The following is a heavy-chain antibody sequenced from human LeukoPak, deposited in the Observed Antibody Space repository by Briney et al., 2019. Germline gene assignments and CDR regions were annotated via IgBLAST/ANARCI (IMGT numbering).Heavy chain of an antibody. Sequence: QPGGSLRLSCAASGFTFSSYAMSWVRQAPGKGLEWVSYISSSGGTIYYADSVKGRFTISRDNAKNSLYLQMNSLRVEDTAVYYCARGSPSPVNWGQGTLVTVSS. CDR3: ARGSPSPVN. CDR2: ISSSGGTI. J-gene: IGHJ4*02. CDR1: GFTFSSYA. V-gene: IGHV3-48*03.